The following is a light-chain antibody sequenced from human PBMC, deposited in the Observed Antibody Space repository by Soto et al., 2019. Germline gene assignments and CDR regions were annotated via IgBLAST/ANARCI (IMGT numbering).Light chain of an antibody. V-gene: IGKV1-9*01. CDR2: AAS. CDR1: QGINSY. J-gene: IGKJ4*01. CDR3: QQLQSYPLT. Sequence: DIQLTQSPSFLSASVGDRVTITCRASQGINSYLAWYQQKPGKAPNLLIYAASTLQSGVPSRFSGSGSGTEFSLTISSLQAEDFATYYCQQLQSYPLTFGGGTKVEIK.